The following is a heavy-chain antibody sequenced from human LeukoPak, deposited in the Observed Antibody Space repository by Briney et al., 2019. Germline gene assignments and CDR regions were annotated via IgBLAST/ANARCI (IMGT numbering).Heavy chain of an antibody. D-gene: IGHD3-10*01. Sequence: GASVKVSCKASGGTFSSYAISWVRQAPGQGLEWMGRIIPILGIANYAQKFQGRVTMTRDTSTSTVYMELSSLRSEDTAVYYCAIRPRITMVRGENYFDYWGQGTLVTVSS. CDR1: GGTFSSYA. J-gene: IGHJ4*02. V-gene: IGHV1-69*04. CDR2: IIPILGIA. CDR3: AIRPRITMVRGENYFDY.